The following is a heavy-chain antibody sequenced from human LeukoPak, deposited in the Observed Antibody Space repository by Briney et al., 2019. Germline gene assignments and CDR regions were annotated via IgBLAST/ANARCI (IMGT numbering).Heavy chain of an antibody. J-gene: IGHJ4*02. CDR2: FDPEDGET. D-gene: IGHD6-19*01. Sequence: ASVNVSCKVSGYTLTELSMHWVRQAPGKGLEWMGGFDPEDGETIYAQKFQGRVTMTEDTSTDTAYMELSSLRSEDTAVYYCATVGQWLVGGVGDYWGQGTLVTVSS. CDR3: ATVGQWLVGGVGDY. CDR1: GYTLTELS. V-gene: IGHV1-24*01.